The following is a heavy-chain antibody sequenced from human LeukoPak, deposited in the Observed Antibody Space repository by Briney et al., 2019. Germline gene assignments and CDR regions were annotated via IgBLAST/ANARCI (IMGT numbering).Heavy chain of an antibody. V-gene: IGHV3-33*06. Sequence: GGSLRLSCAASGLTFSSYGMHWVRQAPGKGLEWVAVIWYDGSNKYYADSVKGRFTISRDNSKNTLYLQMNSLRAEDTAVYYCAKDQGIAVAGHHFDYWGQGTLVTVSS. CDR3: AKDQGIAVAGHHFDY. D-gene: IGHD6-19*01. CDR1: GLTFSSYG. J-gene: IGHJ4*02. CDR2: IWYDGSNK.